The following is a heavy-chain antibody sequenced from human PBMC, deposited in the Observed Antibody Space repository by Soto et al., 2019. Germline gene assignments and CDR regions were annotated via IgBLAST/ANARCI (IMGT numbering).Heavy chain of an antibody. CDR1: GGSFSGYY. J-gene: IGHJ4*02. D-gene: IGHD6-13*01. V-gene: IGHV4-34*01. Sequence: SETLSLTCAIYGGSFSGYYWSWLRPPPGKGLEWIGEINHSGSTYYNPSLKSRVTISVDRSKNQFSLKLSSVTAADTAVYYCASSHAGAHITAAVHWGQGTLVTVPQ. CDR2: INHSGST. CDR3: ASSHAGAHITAAVH.